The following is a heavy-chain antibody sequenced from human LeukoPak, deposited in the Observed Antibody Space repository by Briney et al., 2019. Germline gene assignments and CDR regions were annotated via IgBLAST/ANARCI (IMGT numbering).Heavy chain of an antibody. CDR1: GFTFSSYG. Sequence: GGSLRLSCAASGFTFSSYGMHWVRQAPGKGLEWVAVISYDGSNKYYADSVKGRFTISRDNSKNTLYLQMISLRAEDTAIYYCAKEFVSRSSLTFDYWGQGTLVTVSS. J-gene: IGHJ4*02. V-gene: IGHV3-30*18. CDR2: ISYDGSNK. CDR3: AKEFVSRSSLTFDY. D-gene: IGHD2-2*01.